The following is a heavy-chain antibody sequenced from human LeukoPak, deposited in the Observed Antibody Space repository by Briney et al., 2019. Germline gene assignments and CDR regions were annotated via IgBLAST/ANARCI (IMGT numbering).Heavy chain of an antibody. Sequence: GGSLRLSCAASGFTFDDYGISWGRPAPGKGVEWVSAISGSGGRTYYADSVKGRFTISRDNSKNTLYLQMNRLRAEDTAVYYCAKTDTPPDNFWGGYYLPDYAFYIWGDGTTVTVSS. J-gene: IGHJ3*02. CDR1: GFTFDDYG. V-gene: IGHV3-23*01. CDR3: AKTDTPPDNFWGGYYLPDYAFYI. CDR2: ISGSGGRT. D-gene: IGHD3-3*01.